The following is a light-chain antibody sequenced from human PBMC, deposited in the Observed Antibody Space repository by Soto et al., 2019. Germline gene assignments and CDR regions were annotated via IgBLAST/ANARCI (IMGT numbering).Light chain of an antibody. J-gene: IGLJ2*01. CDR1: KVGNKY. V-gene: IGLV3-1*01. Sequence: SYELTQPPSVSVSPGQTARITCSGDKVGNKYACWYQQKPGQSPVLIIYQDYRRPSGIPERFSGSNSGNTATLTISGTQAMDEADYYCQTWDSSTVVLGGGTKLTVL. CDR2: QDY. CDR3: QTWDSSTVV.